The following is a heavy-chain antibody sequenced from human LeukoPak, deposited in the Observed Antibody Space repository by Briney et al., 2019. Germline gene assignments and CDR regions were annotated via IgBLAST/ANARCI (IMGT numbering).Heavy chain of an antibody. V-gene: IGHV4-34*01. D-gene: IGHD4-17*01. CDR3: ARGADCGDVDY. J-gene: IGHJ4*02. CDR2: INHSGST. CDR1: GGSFSGYY. Sequence: SETLSLTCAVYGGSFSGYYWSCIRQHPGKGLEWIGEINHSGSTNYNPSLKSRVTISVDTSKNQFSLKLSSVTAADTAVYYCARGADCGDVDYWGQGTLVTVSS.